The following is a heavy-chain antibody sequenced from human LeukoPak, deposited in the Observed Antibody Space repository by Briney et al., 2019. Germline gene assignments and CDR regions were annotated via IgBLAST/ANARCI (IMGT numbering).Heavy chain of an antibody. D-gene: IGHD2-2*01. J-gene: IGHJ4*02. V-gene: IGHV3-7*01. CDR1: GFTFSSYW. CDR2: IKQDGSEK. Sequence: GGSLRLSCAASGFTFSSYWMSWVRQAPGKGLEWVANIKQDGSEKYYVDSVKGRFTISRDNAKNSLYLQMNSLRAEDTAVYYCAKEHRYCSSTSCYELGYWGQGTLVTVSS. CDR3: AKEHRYCSSTSCYELGY.